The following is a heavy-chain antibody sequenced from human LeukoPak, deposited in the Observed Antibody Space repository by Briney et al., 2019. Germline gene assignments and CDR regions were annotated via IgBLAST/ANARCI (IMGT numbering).Heavy chain of an antibody. CDR3: ARGRWLQSIFDY. V-gene: IGHV1-46*01. CDR2: INPSGGST. J-gene: IGHJ4*02. CDR1: GYTFTSYY. Sequence: ASVKVSCKASGYTFTSYYMHCVRQAPGQGLEWMGIINPSGGSTSYAQKFQGRVTMTRDMSTSTVYMEVSSLRSEDTAVYYCARGRWLQSIFDYWGQGTLVTVSS. D-gene: IGHD5-24*01.